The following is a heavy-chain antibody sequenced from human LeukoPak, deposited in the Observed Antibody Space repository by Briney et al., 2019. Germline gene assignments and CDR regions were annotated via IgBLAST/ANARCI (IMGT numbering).Heavy chain of an antibody. CDR2: ISGSGGST. CDR3: AKGDLDGYNVYFDY. Sequence: GGSLRLSCAASGFTFSSYSMNWVRQAPGKGLEWVSAISGSGGSTYYADSVKGRFTISRDNSKNTLYLQMNSLRAEDTAVYYCAKGDLDGYNVYFDYWGQGTLVTVSS. D-gene: IGHD5-24*01. V-gene: IGHV3-23*01. J-gene: IGHJ4*02. CDR1: GFTFSSYS.